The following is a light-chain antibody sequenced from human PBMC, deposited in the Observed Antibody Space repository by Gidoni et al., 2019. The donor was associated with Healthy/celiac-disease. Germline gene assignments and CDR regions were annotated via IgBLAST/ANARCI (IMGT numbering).Light chain of an antibody. Sequence: EIVLTQSPATLSLSPGERATLSCRSSQSVSSYLACYQQQPGQAPRLLIYDASNRATGIPARCSGSGSGTDFTLTISSLEPEDVAVYYCQQRSNWPPGTFGGGTKVEIK. J-gene: IGKJ4*01. CDR2: DAS. CDR1: QSVSSY. CDR3: QQRSNWPPGT. V-gene: IGKV3-11*01.